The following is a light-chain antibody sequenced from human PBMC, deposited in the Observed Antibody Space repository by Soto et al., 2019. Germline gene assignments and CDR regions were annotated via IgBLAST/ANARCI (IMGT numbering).Light chain of an antibody. V-gene: IGLV2-14*01. CDR2: EVS. CDR3: SSYTSSSTV. J-gene: IGLJ1*01. CDR1: SGDVGGYNY. Sequence: QSALTQPASVSGSPGQSITISCTGTSGDVGGYNYVSWYQQHPGKAPKLMIYEVSNRPSGVSNRFSGSKSGNTASLTISGLQAEDEADYYCSSYTSSSTVFXTGTKLTVL.